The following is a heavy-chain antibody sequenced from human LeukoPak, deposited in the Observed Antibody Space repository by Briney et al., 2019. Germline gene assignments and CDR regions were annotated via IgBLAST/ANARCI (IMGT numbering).Heavy chain of an antibody. CDR3: ARGGSGYDSPPFDY. CDR2: IYSGGST. J-gene: IGHJ4*02. V-gene: IGHV3-53*01. CDR1: GFTVSSNY. Sequence: EGSLRLSCAASGFTVSSNYMSWVRQAPGKGLEWVSVIYSGGSTYYADSVKGRFTISRDNSKNTLYLQMNSLRAEDTAVYYCARGGSGYDSPPFDYWGQGTLVTVSS. D-gene: IGHD5-12*01.